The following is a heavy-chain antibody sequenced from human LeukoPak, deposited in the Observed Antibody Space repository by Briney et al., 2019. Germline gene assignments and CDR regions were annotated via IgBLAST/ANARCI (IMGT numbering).Heavy chain of an antibody. V-gene: IGHV3-48*03. J-gene: IGHJ3*02. CDR3: ARVWHYWGSYRHDAFDI. CDR1: GFTFSSYE. Sequence: GGSLRLSCAASGFTFSSYEMNWVRQAPGKGLEWVSYISSSGSTIYYADSVKGRFTISRDNAKNSLYLQMNSLRAEDTAVYYCARVWHYWGSYRHDAFDIWGQGTMVTVSS. CDR2: ISSSGSTI. D-gene: IGHD3-16*02.